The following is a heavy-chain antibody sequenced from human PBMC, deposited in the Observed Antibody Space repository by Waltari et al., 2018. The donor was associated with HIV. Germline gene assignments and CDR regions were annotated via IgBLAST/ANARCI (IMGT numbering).Heavy chain of an antibody. CDR2: IDGSGGRA. J-gene: IGHJ4*02. Sequence: EVKLLESGGDLVQPGGSLRLSCAGSGFTFTTYAMAWVRQAPGKGPEWVSGIDGSGGRAYYSDSVRGRFTISRDDSKNTLYLQMNSLRTEDAAVYYCAKGRLTTTSFDYWGQGTLVTVSS. CDR1: GFTFTTYA. D-gene: IGHD4-17*01. V-gene: IGHV3-23*01. CDR3: AKGRLTTTSFDY.